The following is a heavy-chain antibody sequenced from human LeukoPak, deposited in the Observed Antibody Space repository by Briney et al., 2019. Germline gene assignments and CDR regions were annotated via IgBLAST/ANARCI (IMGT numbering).Heavy chain of an antibody. J-gene: IGHJ4*02. CDR2: IKEDGSEK. CDR1: GFIFTNYA. CDR3: ALNPDYYGSGSFDY. V-gene: IGHV3-7*01. D-gene: IGHD3-10*01. Sequence: GGSLRLSCTVSGFIFTNYAMSWVRQAPGKGLEWVADIKEDGSEKYYVDSVKGRFTISRDNAKNSLYLQMNSLRAEDTAVYYCALNPDYYGSGSFDYWGQGTLATVSS.